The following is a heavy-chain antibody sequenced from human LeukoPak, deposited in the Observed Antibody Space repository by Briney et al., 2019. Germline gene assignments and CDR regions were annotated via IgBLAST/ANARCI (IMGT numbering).Heavy chain of an antibody. CDR3: ARGGPTYYYDSSGHRGAFDI. CDR2: INPNSGDT. D-gene: IGHD3-22*01. V-gene: IGHV1-2*02. J-gene: IGHJ3*02. Sequence: ASVKVSCKPSGYTFTGYYMHWVRQAPGQGLEWMGWINPNSGDTNYAQKFQGRVTLTRDTSISTAYMDLSRLRSDGTAVFYCARGGPTYYYDSSGHRGAFDIWGQGTMVTVSS. CDR1: GYTFTGYY.